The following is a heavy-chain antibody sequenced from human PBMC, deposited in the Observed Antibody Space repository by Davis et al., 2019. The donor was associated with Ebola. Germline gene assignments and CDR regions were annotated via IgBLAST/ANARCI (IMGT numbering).Heavy chain of an antibody. CDR3: VRDPALVVTGGGWFFGL. CDR2: ISSSSSTT. D-gene: IGHD2-21*02. J-gene: IGHJ2*01. V-gene: IGHV3-48*02. Sequence: GESLKISCAASGFTFSTYSMNWVRQAPGKVLERVSYISSSSSTTYYADSVKGRFTISRDNAKNSLYLQMSSLRDEDTAVYYCVRDPALVVTGGGWFFGLWGRGTLVTVSS. CDR1: GFTFSTYS.